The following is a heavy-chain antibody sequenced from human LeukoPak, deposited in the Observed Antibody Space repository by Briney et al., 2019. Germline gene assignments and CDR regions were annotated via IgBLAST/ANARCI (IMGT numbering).Heavy chain of an antibody. Sequence: SGTLSLTCTVSGVSIIASDWWTWVRQAPGKGLEWVGEVFQTGSRNYSPSLKGRITISIDKYKSQFYLQLNSVTAADAAVYFCSRRNSLYDAFDIWGPGRLIAVSS. CDR2: VFQTGSR. CDR1: GVSIIASDW. CDR3: SRRNSLYDAFDI. V-gene: IGHV4-4*02. J-gene: IGHJ3*02.